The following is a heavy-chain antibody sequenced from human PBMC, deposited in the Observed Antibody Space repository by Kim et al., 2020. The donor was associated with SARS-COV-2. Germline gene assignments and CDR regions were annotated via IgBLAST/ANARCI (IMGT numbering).Heavy chain of an antibody. D-gene: IGHD4-17*01. Sequence: SETLSLTCTVSGGSISSSSYYWGWIRQPPGKGLEWIGSIYYSGSTYYNPSLKSRVTISVDTSKNQFSLKLSSVTAADTAVYYCARLDYGGNSGGYYFDYWGQGTLVTVSS. CDR2: IYYSGST. J-gene: IGHJ4*02. CDR1: GGSISSSSYY. CDR3: ARLDYGGNSGGYYFDY. V-gene: IGHV4-39*01.